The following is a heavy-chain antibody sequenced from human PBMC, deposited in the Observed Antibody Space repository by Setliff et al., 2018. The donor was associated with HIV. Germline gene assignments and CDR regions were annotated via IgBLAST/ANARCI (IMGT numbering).Heavy chain of an antibody. J-gene: IGHJ4*02. Sequence: LRLSCAASGFTFSPYWMHWVRQAPGKGLVWVSRINSDGTSTTYADSVKGRFTISRDNAKNTLYLQMNSLRAEDMAVYYCARDLSYDYDRSSDTFDYWGQGTLVTVSS. CDR3: ARDLSYDYDRSSDTFDY. CDR2: INSDGTST. CDR1: GFTFSPYW. D-gene: IGHD3-22*01. V-gene: IGHV3-74*03.